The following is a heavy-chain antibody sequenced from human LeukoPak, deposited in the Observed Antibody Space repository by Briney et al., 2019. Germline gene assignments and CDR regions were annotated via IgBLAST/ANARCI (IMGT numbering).Heavy chain of an antibody. V-gene: IGHV3-23*01. D-gene: IGHD5-12*01. CDR2: ISSSGGNT. J-gene: IGHJ4*02. Sequence: GGSLRLSCAASGFTFSSYAMSWVRQAPGKGLEWVSAISSSGGNTYYADSVKGRFTISRENSKNALFLQMNSLRAEDTAIYYCAKGAYDYIEIGYFDSWGQGTLVTVSS. CDR1: GFTFSSYA. CDR3: AKGAYDYIEIGYFDS.